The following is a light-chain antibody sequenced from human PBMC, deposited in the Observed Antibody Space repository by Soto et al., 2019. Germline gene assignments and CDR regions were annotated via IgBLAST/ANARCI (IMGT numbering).Light chain of an antibody. CDR3: QQYGSSPLFT. CDR2: GAS. J-gene: IGKJ3*01. CDR1: QSVSSSY. Sequence: EIVLTQSPGTLSLSPGERATLSCRASQSVSSSYLAWYQQKPGQAPRLLIYGASGRATGIPDRFSGSGSGTAFTLTSSRLEPEDFAVYYCQQYGSSPLFTFGPGTKVDIK. V-gene: IGKV3-20*01.